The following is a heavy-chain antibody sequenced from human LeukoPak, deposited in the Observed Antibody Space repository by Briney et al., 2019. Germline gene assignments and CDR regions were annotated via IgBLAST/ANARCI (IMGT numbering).Heavy chain of an antibody. V-gene: IGHV3-23*01. CDR2: ISANGGST. J-gene: IGHJ4*02. CDR1: GFTFTSYG. D-gene: IGHD5-18*01. Sequence: GGSLRLSCAASGFTFTSYGMSWVRQAPGKGLEWVSGISANGGSTYSADSVKGRFTISRDNSKNTLYLQMNSLRAEDTAVYYCAKDDRIQTRRYSYNYWGQGTLVTVSS. CDR3: AKDDRIQTRRYSYNY.